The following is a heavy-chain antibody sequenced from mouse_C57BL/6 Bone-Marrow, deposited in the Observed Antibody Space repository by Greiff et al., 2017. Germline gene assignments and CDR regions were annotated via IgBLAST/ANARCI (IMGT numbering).Heavy chain of an antibody. Sequence: QVQLQQPGAELVKPGASVKLSCKASGYTFTSYWMQWVKQRPGQGLEWIGEIDPSDSYTNYNQKFKGKATLTVDTASSTAYMQLRSLTSEDSAVYYCARSGCYYEVWYFDVWGTGTTVTVSS. V-gene: IGHV1-50*01. J-gene: IGHJ1*03. D-gene: IGHD1-1*01. CDR2: IDPSDSYT. CDR1: GYTFTSYW. CDR3: ARSGCYYEVWYFDV.